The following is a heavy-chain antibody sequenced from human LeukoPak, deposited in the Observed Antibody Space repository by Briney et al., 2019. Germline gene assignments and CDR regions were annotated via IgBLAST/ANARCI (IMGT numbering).Heavy chain of an antibody. CDR2: IYTSGST. D-gene: IGHD2-2*02. CDR1: GGSISSYY. Sequence: SETLSLTCTVSGGSISSYYWSWIRRPAGKGLEWIGRIYTSGSTNYNPSLKSRVTMSVDTSKNQFSLKLSSATAADTAVYYCARECCCSSTSCYTVSDDAFGIWGQGTMVTVSS. CDR3: ARECCCSSTSCYTVSDDAFGI. V-gene: IGHV4-4*07. J-gene: IGHJ3*02.